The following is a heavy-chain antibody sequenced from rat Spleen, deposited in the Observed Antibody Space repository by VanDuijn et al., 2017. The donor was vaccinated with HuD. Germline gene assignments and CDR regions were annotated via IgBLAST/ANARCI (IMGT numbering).Heavy chain of an antibody. CDR1: GFIFNNYD. Sequence: EVQLVESGGDLVQPGRSLKLSCAASGFIFNNYDMAWVRQAPTKGLECVASISPSGGGTYYRDSVKGRFTVSRDNTESTLYLQLDSLRSEDTATYHCVRQDTSGYSNWFSYWGQGTLVTVSS. D-gene: IGHD4-3*01. CDR3: VRQDTSGYSNWFSY. J-gene: IGHJ3*01. CDR2: ISPSGGGT. V-gene: IGHV5-25*01.